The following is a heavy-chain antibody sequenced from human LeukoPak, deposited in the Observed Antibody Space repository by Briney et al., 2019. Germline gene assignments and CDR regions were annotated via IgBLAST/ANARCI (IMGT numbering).Heavy chain of an antibody. D-gene: IGHD3-22*01. CDR2: INTNTGNP. V-gene: IGHV7-4-1*02. CDR3: AREDYYDSSGFSLRGAFDI. Sequence: EASVKVSCKASGYTFTGYYMHWVRQAPGQGLEWMGWINTNTGNPTYAQGFTGRFVFSLDTSVSTAYLQISSLKAEDTAVYYCAREDYYDSSGFSLRGAFDIWGQGTMVTVSS. J-gene: IGHJ3*02. CDR1: GYTFTGYY.